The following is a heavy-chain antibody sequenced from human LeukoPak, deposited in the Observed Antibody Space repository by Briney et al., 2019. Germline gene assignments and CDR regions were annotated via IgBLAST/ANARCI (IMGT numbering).Heavy chain of an antibody. V-gene: IGHV3-7*05. CDR2: VNQDGSEK. D-gene: IGHD6-19*01. Sequence: GGSLRLSCAASGSTFSSYWMSWVRQAPGKGLEWVANVNQDGSEKSYVDSVKGRFTISRDNAKKSLYLEMNSLRADDTALYYCGTAAAGYYFDYWGQGTLVTVSS. CDR1: GSTFSSYW. J-gene: IGHJ4*02. CDR3: GTAAAGYYFDY.